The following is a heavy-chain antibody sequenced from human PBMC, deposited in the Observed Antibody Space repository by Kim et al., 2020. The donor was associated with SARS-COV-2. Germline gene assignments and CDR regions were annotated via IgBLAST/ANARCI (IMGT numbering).Heavy chain of an antibody. CDR3: ARGQTDLRYFDWLSTAPFDY. CDR2: INHSGST. V-gene: IGHV4-34*01. J-gene: IGHJ4*02. CDR1: GGSFSGYY. Sequence: SETLSLTCAVYGGSFSGYYWSWIRQPPGKGLEWIGEINHSGSTNYNPSLKSRVTISVDTSKNQFSLKLSSVTAADTAVYYCARGQTDLRYFDWLSTAPFDYWGQGALVTASA. D-gene: IGHD3-9*01.